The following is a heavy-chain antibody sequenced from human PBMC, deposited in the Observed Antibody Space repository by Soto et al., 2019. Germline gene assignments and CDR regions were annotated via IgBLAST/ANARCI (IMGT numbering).Heavy chain of an antibody. CDR2: IGYSGST. CDR3: ARDSAIGRLGSNWFDP. V-gene: IGHV4-31*03. Sequence: GPGPGCASETLSLTCTVSGGSISSGGYYWSWIRQHPGKGLEWIGYIGYSGSTYYNPSLKSRVTISVDTSKNQFSLKLSSVTAADTAVYYCARDSAIGRLGSNWFDPWGQGTLVTVSS. J-gene: IGHJ5*02. D-gene: IGHD1-26*01. CDR1: GGSISSGGYY.